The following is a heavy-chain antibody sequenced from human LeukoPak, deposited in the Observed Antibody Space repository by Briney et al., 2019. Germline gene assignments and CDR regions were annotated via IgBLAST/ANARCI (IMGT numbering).Heavy chain of an antibody. CDR2: IIPIFGTA. J-gene: IGHJ3*02. Sequence: GASVKVSCKASGGTFSSYAISWVRQALGQGLEWMGGIIPIFGTANYAQKFQGRVTITADESTSTAYMELSSLRSEDTAVYYCARDTIPYNWNYVRGADAFDIWGQGTMVTVSS. D-gene: IGHD1-7*01. CDR3: ARDTIPYNWNYVRGADAFDI. CDR1: GGTFSSYA. V-gene: IGHV1-69*13.